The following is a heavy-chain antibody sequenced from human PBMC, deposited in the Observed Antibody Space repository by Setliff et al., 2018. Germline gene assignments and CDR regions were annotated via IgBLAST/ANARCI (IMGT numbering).Heavy chain of an antibody. V-gene: IGHV1-2*06. Sequence: ASVKVSCKASGYSFTGYYIHWVRQAPGQGLEWMGRINCDSGGTDYAQKFQARVTMTRDTSISTAYMEMSRLRFDDTAVYYCARDAIGYYDNSASLWVYYIDVWGKGTTVTVSS. CDR1: GYSFTGYY. J-gene: IGHJ6*03. CDR2: INCDSGGT. D-gene: IGHD3-22*01. CDR3: ARDAIGYYDNSASLWVYYIDV.